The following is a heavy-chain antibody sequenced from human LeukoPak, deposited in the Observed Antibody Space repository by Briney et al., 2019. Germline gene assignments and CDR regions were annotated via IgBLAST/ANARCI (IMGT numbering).Heavy chain of an antibody. Sequence: SETLSLTCTVSGGSISSYYWSWIRQPPGKGLEWIGYIYYSGSTNYNPSLTSRVTISVDTSKNQFSLKLSSVTAADTAVYYCARAAATPRCSGGSCYSGRGGYYYYYYMDVWGKGTTVTVSS. CDR2: IYYSGST. D-gene: IGHD2-15*01. CDR3: ARAAATPRCSGGSCYSGRGGYYYYYYMDV. CDR1: GGSISSYY. V-gene: IGHV4-59*01. J-gene: IGHJ6*03.